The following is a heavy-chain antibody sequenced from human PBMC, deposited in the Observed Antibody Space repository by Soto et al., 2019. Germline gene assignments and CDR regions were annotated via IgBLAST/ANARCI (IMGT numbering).Heavy chain of an antibody. CDR2: IMPIFRAP. CDR1: GGAFSDYA. D-gene: IGHD2-15*01. CDR3: ASWLKGPDIGNYYYGMDV. Sequence: QVQLVQSGAEVKKPGSSVKVSCKASGGAFSDYAFSWVRQAPGQGLEWLGGIMPIFRAPDYAQKFQGRVTITAXEITGTXXMEMNSLRSEDTAVYYCASWLKGPDIGNYYYGMDVWGQGTTVTVS. V-gene: IGHV1-69*12. J-gene: IGHJ6*02.